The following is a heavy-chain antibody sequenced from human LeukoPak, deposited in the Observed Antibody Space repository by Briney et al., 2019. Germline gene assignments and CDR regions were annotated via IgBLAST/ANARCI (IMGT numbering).Heavy chain of an antibody. D-gene: IGHD4-17*01. CDR2: ISWNSGSI. J-gene: IGHJ5*02. V-gene: IGHV3-9*01. CDR1: GFTFDDYA. CDR3: AKGTIYGDYSGNWFDP. Sequence: SGGSLRLSCAASGFTFDDYAMHWVRQAPGKGLEWVSGISWNSGSIGYADSAKGRFTISRDNAKNSLYLQMNSLRAEDTALYYCAKGTIYGDYSGNWFDPWGQGTPVTVSS.